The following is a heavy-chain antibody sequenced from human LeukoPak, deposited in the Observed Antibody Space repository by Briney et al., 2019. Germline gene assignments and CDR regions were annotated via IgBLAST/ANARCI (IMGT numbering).Heavy chain of an antibody. V-gene: IGHV3-72*01. CDR3: TDLGTPY. J-gene: IGHJ4*02. Sequence: GGSLRLSCAVSGLTFSDHFMDWVRQAPGKGLEWVGRIRNRGDSYSTGYGAAVKGRFTISRDDSQNTLYLQMNNMETEDTAVYYRTDLGTPYWGQGTPVTVSS. CDR1: GLTFSDHF. CDR2: IRNRGDSYST.